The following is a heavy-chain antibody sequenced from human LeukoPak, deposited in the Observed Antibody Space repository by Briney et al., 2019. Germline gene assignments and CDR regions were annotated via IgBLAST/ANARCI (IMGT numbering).Heavy chain of an antibody. CDR2: IACSGST. CDR1: GGSIRSYY. V-gene: IGHV4-59*01. J-gene: IGHJ4*02. CDR3: ARGSSSGWYTSDY. D-gene: IGHD6-19*01. Sequence: SETLSLTCTVSGGSIRSYYWSWIRQPPGKGLEWIGYIACSGSTNYNPSLKSRVTISVDTSKNQFSLKLSSVTAADTAVYYCARGSSSGWYTSDYWGQGTLVTVSS.